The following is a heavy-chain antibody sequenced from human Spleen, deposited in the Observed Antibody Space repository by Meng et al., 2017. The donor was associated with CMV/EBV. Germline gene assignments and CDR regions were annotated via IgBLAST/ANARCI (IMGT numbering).Heavy chain of an antibody. D-gene: IGHD3-10*01. CDR2: ISGSGGST. J-gene: IGHJ4*02. V-gene: IGHV3-23*01. CDR1: GFTFSSYA. CDR3: ARAVQISGDIYLDS. Sequence: GESLKISCAASGFTFSSYAMSWVRQAPGKGLEWVSAISGSGGSTYYADSVKGRFTISRDNSKNTLYLQMSSLRAEDTAVYYCARAVQISGDIYLDSWGQGTLVTVSS.